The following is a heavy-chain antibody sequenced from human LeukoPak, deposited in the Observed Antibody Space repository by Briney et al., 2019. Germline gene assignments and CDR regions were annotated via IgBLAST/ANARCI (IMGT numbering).Heavy chain of an antibody. J-gene: IGHJ4*02. CDR3: ARPYSRSSLGGFDY. CDR1: GFTFSSNW. V-gene: IGHV3-7*01. D-gene: IGHD6-6*01. CDR2: INKDGNKK. Sequence: HSGGSLRLSGAVSGFTFSSNWRGWARQAPGKGLEGLANINKDGNKKYYVDYGKGRFSISRDNANNSLYLQMNNLRPEDTAVYYCARPYSRSSLGGFDYWGQGTLVTVSS.